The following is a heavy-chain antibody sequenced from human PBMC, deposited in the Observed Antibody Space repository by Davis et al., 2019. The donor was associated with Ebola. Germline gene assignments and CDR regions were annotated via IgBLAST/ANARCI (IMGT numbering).Heavy chain of an antibody. CDR3: ARDSAGTIYSNSFDP. CDR1: GYTFTSYA. Sequence: AASVKVSCKASGYTFTSYAMHWVRQAPGQRLEWMGWINAGNGNTKYSQKFQGRVTITSDTTSNTVSMELSRLQSEDTAVYYCARDSAGTIYSNSFDPWGQGTLVTVSS. J-gene: IGHJ5*02. D-gene: IGHD1-7*01. CDR2: INAGNGNT. V-gene: IGHV1-3*01.